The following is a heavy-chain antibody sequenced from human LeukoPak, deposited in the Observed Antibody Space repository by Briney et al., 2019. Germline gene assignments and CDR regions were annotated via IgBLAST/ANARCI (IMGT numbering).Heavy chain of an antibody. CDR1: GGSISSDSYY. D-gene: IGHD3-22*01. CDR2: IYTSGSP. J-gene: IGHJ4*02. CDR3: ARAGYYYDSSGYYYLDY. Sequence: SQTLSLTCTVSGGSISSDSYYWSWIRQPAGKGLEWIGRIYTSGSPNYNPSLKSRVTMSVDTSKNQFSLKLSSVTAADTAVYYCARAGYYYDSSGYYYLDYWGQGTLVTVSS. V-gene: IGHV4-61*02.